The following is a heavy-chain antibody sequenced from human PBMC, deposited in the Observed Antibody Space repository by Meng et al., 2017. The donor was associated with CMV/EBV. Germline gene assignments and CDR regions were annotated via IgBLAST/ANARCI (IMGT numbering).Heavy chain of an antibody. J-gene: IGHJ4*02. CDR1: GFSLSTSGVG. Sequence: QITLKESGPTLGKPTQTLTLTCPFSGFSLSTSGVGVGWIRQPPGKALEWLALIYWDDDKRYSPSLKSRLTITKDTSKNQVVLTMTNMDPVDTATYYCARIAAAGRFDYWGQGTLVTVSS. CDR3: ARIAAAGRFDY. D-gene: IGHD6-13*01. CDR2: IYWDDDK. V-gene: IGHV2-5*02.